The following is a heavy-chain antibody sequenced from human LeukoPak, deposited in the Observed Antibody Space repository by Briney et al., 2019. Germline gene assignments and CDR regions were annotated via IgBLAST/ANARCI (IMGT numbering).Heavy chain of an antibody. CDR2: VIPFFGSP. Sequence: SVKVSCKASGGTFRAYAITWLRQAPGQGLEWIGGVIPFFGSPNYAQKFQGRVTITTDESTSTAYMELGSLRSDDTAVYYCARSTTLVATGDYWGQGTLVSISS. D-gene: IGHD2-8*02. J-gene: IGHJ4*02. CDR1: GGTFRAYA. CDR3: ARSTTLVATGDY. V-gene: IGHV1-69*05.